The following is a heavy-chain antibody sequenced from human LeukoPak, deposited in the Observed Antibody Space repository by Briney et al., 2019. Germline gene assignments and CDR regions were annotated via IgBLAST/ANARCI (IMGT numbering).Heavy chain of an antibody. CDR3: ARDREGYSGYDYDFDY. Sequence: SETLSLTCTVSGGSIGSSSYNWGWIRQPPGKGLEWIGTVYSSGSTYYNPSLKSRLSILIDTSKSQFSLNLNSVTAADTAVYYCARDREGYSGYDYDFDYWGQGTLVTVSS. V-gene: IGHV4-39*07. CDR2: VYSSGST. D-gene: IGHD5-12*01. J-gene: IGHJ4*02. CDR1: GGSIGSSSYN.